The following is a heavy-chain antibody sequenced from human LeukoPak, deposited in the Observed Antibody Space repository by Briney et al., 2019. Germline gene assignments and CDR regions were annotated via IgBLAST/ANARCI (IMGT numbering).Heavy chain of an antibody. CDR2: IITIFGTA. J-gene: IGHJ4*02. V-gene: IGHV1-69*13. CDR3: ASEYSGSYYY. Sequence: SVKVSCKASGGTFSSYAISWVRQAPGPGIGWMGGIITIFGTANYAQKFQGRVTIIADESTSTAYMELSSLRSEDTAVYYCASEYSGSYYYWGQGTLVTVSS. CDR1: GGTFSSYA. D-gene: IGHD3-10*01.